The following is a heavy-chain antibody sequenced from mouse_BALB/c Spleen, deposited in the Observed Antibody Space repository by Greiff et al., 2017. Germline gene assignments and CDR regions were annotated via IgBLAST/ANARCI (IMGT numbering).Heavy chain of an antibody. D-gene: IGHD1-1*01. Sequence: VQGVESGAELAKPGASVKMSCKASGYTFTSYWMHWVKQRPGQGLEWIGYINPSTGYTEYNQKFKDKATLTADKSSSTAYMQLSSLTSEDSAVYYCARDYGSSWGQGTTLTVSS. CDR2: INPSTGYT. CDR3: ARDYGSS. J-gene: IGHJ2*01. V-gene: IGHV1-7*01. CDR1: GYTFTSYW.